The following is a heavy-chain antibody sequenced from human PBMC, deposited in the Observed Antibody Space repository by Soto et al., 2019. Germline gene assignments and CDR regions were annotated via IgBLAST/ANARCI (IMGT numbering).Heavy chain of an antibody. CDR1: GGSFSGYY. D-gene: IGHD3-10*01. Sequence: SETLSLTCAVYGGSFSGYYWSWIRQPPGKGLELIGEINHIGSTNYNPSLKSRVTISVDTSKNQFSLKLSSVTAADTAVYYCASRRRRNYYGSGSSANWFDPWGQGTLVTVSS. J-gene: IGHJ5*02. CDR3: ASRRRRNYYGSGSSANWFDP. CDR2: INHIGST. V-gene: IGHV4-34*01.